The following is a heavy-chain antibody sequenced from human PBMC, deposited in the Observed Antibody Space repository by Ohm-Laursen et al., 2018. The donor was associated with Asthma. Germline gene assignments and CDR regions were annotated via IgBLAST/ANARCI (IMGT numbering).Heavy chain of an antibody. CDR2: IKRDGSEQ. CDR3: ARDLVRTGYYGGTSHHGLDV. D-gene: IGHD3-9*01. CDR1: GFTISNYC. Sequence: SLRLSCSASGFTISNYCMSWVRQAPGKGLEWVANIKRDGSEQYYVDSVKGRITISRDNAKNSLYLQMNSLRDEDSAMYYCARDLVRTGYYGGTSHHGLDVWGQGTTVTVSS. V-gene: IGHV3-7*01. J-gene: IGHJ6*02.